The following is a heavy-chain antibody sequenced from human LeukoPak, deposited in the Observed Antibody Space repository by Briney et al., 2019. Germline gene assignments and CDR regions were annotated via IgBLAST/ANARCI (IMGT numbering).Heavy chain of an antibody. CDR2: ISYDGSNK. J-gene: IGHJ4*02. CDR3: AKGDSSGYYPYPFDY. Sequence: PGGSLRLSCAASGFTFSSYGMHWVRQAPGKGLEWVAVISYDGSNKYYADSVKGRFTISRDNSKNTLYLQMNSLRAEDTAVYYCAKGDSSGYYPYPFDYWGQGTLVTVSS. D-gene: IGHD3-22*01. CDR1: GFTFSSYG. V-gene: IGHV3-30*18.